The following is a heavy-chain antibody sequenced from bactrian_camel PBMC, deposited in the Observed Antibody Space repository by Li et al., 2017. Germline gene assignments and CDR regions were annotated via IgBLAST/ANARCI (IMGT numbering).Heavy chain of an antibody. D-gene: IGHD2*01. CDR1: GLTFSSYW. Sequence: HVQLVESGGGLVQPGGSLRPSCAASGLTFSSYWMYWVRQAPGKGLEWVSTVNPSGDNPYYADSVKGRFTISRDNAKNTLYLQLSSLKAEDTAMYYCAVYTTFLWGQGTQVTVS. V-gene: IGHV3S1*01. J-gene: IGHJ4*01. CDR2: VNPSGDNP. CDR3: AVYTTFL.